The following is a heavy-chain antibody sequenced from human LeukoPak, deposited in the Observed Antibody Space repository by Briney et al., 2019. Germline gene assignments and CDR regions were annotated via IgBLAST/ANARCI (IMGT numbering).Heavy chain of an antibody. CDR2: ISYDGSNK. CDR3: ATTGDILTAYDAFDI. CDR1: GFTFSSYG. V-gene: IGHV3-30*03. J-gene: IGHJ3*02. Sequence: GRSLRLSCAASGFTFSSYGMHWVRQAPGKGLEWVAVISYDGSNKYYADSVKGRFTISRDNSKNTLYLQMNSLKAEDTAVYYCATTGDILTAYDAFDIWGQGTMVTVSS. D-gene: IGHD3-9*01.